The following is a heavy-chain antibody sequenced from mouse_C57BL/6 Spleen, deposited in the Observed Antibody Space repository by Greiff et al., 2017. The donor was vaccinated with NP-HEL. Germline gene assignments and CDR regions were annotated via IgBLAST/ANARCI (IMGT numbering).Heavy chain of an antibody. V-gene: IGHV1-64*01. CDR1: GYTFTSYW. CDR3: ARSTLYYSNRYWYFDV. J-gene: IGHJ1*03. CDR2: IHPNSGST. D-gene: IGHD2-5*01. Sequence: QVQLQQPGAELVKPGASVKLSCKASGYTFTSYWMHWVKQRPGQGLEWIGMIHPNSGSTNYNEKFKSKATLTVDKSSSTAYMQLSSLTSEDSAVYYCARSTLYYSNRYWYFDVWGTGTTVTVSS.